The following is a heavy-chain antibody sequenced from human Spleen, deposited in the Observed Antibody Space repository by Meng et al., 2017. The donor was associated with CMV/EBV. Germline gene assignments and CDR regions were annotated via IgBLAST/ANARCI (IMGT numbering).Heavy chain of an antibody. D-gene: IGHD3-3*01. CDR1: RFSLSIYG. CDR2: ISYDGRNK. V-gene: IGHV3-30*03. J-gene: IGHJ4*02. CDR3: ARELFGVSDY. Sequence: GESLKISCAASRFSLSIYGMHWVRQAPGKGLEWVALISYDGRNKDLADSVKGRFTISRDNAKNSLYLQMNSLRAEDTAVYYCARELFGVSDYWGQGTLVTVSS.